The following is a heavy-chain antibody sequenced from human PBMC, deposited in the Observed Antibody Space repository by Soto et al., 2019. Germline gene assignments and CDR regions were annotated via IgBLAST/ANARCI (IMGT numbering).Heavy chain of an antibody. CDR2: IFSNDEK. Sequence: QVTLKESGPVLVNPTETLTLTCTVSGFSLSNARMGVSWIRQPPGKALEWLAHIFSNDEKSYSTSLKSRLTISKDTSKSQVVLTMTNMDPVDTATYYCALLTEEYGWGLRTFDYWGQGTLVTVSS. CDR3: ALLTEEYGWGLRTFDY. CDR1: GFSLSNARMG. J-gene: IGHJ4*02. D-gene: IGHD3-16*01. V-gene: IGHV2-26*01.